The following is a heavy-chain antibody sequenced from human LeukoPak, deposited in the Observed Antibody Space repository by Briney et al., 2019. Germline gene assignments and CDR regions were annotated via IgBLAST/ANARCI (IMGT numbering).Heavy chain of an antibody. V-gene: IGHV4-34*01. CDR1: GGSFSGYY. J-gene: IGHJ4*02. D-gene: IGHD3-10*01. CDR3: ARGWITMVRGVTPHFDY. CDR2: INHSGST. Sequence: PSETLSLTCAVYGGSFSGYYWSWIRQPPGKGLEWIGEINHSGSTNYNPSLKSRVTISVDTSKSQFSLKLSSVTAADTAVYYCARGWITMVRGVTPHFDYWGQGTLVTVSS.